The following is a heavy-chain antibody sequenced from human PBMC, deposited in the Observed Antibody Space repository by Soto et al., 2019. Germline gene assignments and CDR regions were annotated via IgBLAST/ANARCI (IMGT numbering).Heavy chain of an antibody. D-gene: IGHD2-15*01. CDR3: ARAHEVAWFDS. CDR1: GFSFSSYT. V-gene: IGHV3-21*06. J-gene: IGHJ5*01. Sequence: GGSLRLSCTASGFSFSSYTMNWVRQAPGKGLQWVASITNRGTHTYSADSVRGRFTISRDNDKNSLYLQMNNLRAEDTATYYCARAHEVAWFDSWGLGTLVTVSS. CDR2: ITNRGTHT.